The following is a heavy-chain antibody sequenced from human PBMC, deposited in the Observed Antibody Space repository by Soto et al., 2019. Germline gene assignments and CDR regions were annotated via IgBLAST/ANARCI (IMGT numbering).Heavy chain of an antibody. CDR2: IKSKTDGGTT. D-gene: IGHD2-2*01. CDR3: TTDIVVVPAATNWFDP. CDR1: GFTFSNAW. J-gene: IGHJ5*02. Sequence: EVPLVESGGGLVKPGGSLRLSCAASGFTFSNAWMSWVRQAPGKGLEWVGRIKSKTDGGTTDYAAPVKGRFTISRDDSKNTLYLQMNSLKTEDTAVYYCTTDIVVVPAATNWFDPWGQGTLVTVSS. V-gene: IGHV3-15*01.